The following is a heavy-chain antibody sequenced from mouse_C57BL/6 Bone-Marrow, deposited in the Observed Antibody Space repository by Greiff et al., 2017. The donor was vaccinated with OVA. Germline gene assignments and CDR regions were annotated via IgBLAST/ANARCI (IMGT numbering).Heavy chain of an antibody. Sequence: QVQLKQPGAELVMPGASVKLSCKASGYTFTSYWMHWVKQRPGQGLEWIGEIDPSDSYTNYNQKFKGKSTLTVDKSSSTAYMQLSSLTSEDSAVYYCAREPVTTVVAWYWYFDVWGTGTTVTVSS. CDR1: GYTFTSYW. V-gene: IGHV1-69*01. D-gene: IGHD1-1*01. CDR3: AREPVTTVVAWYWYFDV. J-gene: IGHJ1*03. CDR2: IDPSDSYT.